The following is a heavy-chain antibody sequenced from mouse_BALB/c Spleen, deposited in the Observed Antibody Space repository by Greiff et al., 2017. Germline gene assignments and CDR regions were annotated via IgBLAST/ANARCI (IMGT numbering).Heavy chain of an antibody. CDR3: TRWPSYYYGSSLYYAMDY. J-gene: IGHJ4*01. V-gene: IGHV1S22*01. CDR1: GYTFTSYW. D-gene: IGHD1-1*01. Sequence: LQQPGSELVRPGASVKLSCKASGYTFTSYWMHWVKQRPGQGLEWIGNIYPGSGSTNYDEKFKSKATLTVDTSSSTAYMQLSSLTSEDSAVYYCTRWPSYYYGSSLYYAMDYWGQGTSVTVSS. CDR2: IYPGSGST.